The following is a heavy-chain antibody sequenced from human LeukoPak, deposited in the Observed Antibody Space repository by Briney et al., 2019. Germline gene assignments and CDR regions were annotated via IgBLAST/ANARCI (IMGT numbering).Heavy chain of an antibody. Sequence: GGSLRLSCAVSGLTFSSYNMNWVHQAPGKGLEWVSYISNSGSMIYYADSVKGRFTLSRDNAKNSLYLQMNSLRDEDTAVYYCARGPISGWSADYWGQGTLVTVSS. J-gene: IGHJ4*02. CDR3: ARGPISGWSADY. CDR2: ISNSGSMI. V-gene: IGHV3-48*02. CDR1: GLTFSSYN. D-gene: IGHD6-19*01.